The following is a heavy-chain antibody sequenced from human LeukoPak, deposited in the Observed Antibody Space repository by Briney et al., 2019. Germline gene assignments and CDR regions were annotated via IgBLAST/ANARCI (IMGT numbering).Heavy chain of an antibody. CDR3: AKVANGSYVLRFLEWLLFPYFDY. J-gene: IGHJ4*02. Sequence: GGSLRLSCAASGFTFSSYAMSWVRQAPGKGLEWVSAISGSGGSTYYADSVKGRFTISRDNSKNTLYLQMNSLRAEDTAVYYCAKVANGSYVLRFLEWLLFPYFDYWGQGTLVTVSS. V-gene: IGHV3-23*01. CDR1: GFTFSSYA. CDR2: ISGSGGST. D-gene: IGHD3-3*01.